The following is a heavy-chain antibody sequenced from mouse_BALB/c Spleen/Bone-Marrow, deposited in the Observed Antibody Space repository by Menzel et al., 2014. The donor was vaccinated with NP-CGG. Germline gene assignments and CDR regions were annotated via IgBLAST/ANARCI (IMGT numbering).Heavy chain of an antibody. CDR2: IWGDGGT. CDR1: GFSLTSYG. J-gene: IGHJ3*01. D-gene: IGHD1-1*01. V-gene: IGHV2-3*01. Sequence: QVQLQQSGPGLVAPSQSLSITCTVSGFSLTSYGVSWVRQPPGKGLEWLGVIWGDGGTNYHSPLISRLSISKDNSKNQVFLKLNSLQTDGTATYYCALVGDLRLAYWGQGTLVTVSA. CDR3: ALVGDLRLAY.